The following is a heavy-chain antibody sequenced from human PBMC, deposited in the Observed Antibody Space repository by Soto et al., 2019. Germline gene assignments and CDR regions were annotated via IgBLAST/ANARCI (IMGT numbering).Heavy chain of an antibody. CDR1: GFTFTSSA. D-gene: IGHD6-6*01. J-gene: IGHJ6*02. Sequence: GASVKVSCKASGFTFTSSAVQWVRQARGQRLEWIGWIVVGSGNTNYAQKFQERVTITRDVSTSTAYMELSSLRSEDTAVYYCAALTVPGYYYYGMDVWGQGTTVTVSS. CDR2: IVVGSGNT. V-gene: IGHV1-58*01. CDR3: AALTVPGYYYYGMDV.